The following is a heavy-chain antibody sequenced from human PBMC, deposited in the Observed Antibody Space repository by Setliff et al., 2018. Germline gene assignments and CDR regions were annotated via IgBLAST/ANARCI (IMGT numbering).Heavy chain of an antibody. J-gene: IGHJ4*02. CDR3: ARVGPYNLYGDGIDY. CDR1: GFTFSGYG. D-gene: IGHD4-17*01. CDR2: IRPDGSNK. V-gene: IGHV3-30*02. Sequence: PGGSLRLSCAASGFTFSGYGIHWVRQAPGKGLEWVAFIRPDGSNKYYADFVKGRFTISRDNSKNSLYLQMNSLRAEDTAVYYCARVGPYNLYGDGIDYWGQGTLVTVSS.